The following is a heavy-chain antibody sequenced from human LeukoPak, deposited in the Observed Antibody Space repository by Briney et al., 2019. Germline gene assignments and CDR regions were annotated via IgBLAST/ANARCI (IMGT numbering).Heavy chain of an antibody. V-gene: IGHV3-43*01. D-gene: IGHD6-6*01. CDR3: AKERGSSGYFDY. J-gene: IGHJ4*02. Sequence: GGSLRLSCAASGFTFDDYTMHWVRQAPGKGLEWVSLISWNGVSTYYADSVKGRFTISRDNSKNSLYLQMNSLRTEDTALYYCAKERGSSGYFDYWGQGALVTVSS. CDR1: GFTFDDYT. CDR2: ISWNGVST.